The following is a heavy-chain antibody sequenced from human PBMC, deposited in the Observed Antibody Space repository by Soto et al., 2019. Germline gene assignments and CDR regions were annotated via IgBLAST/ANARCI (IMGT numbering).Heavy chain of an antibody. J-gene: IGHJ5*02. CDR3: ARVAYCGGDCYRGFDP. CDR1: GGSISSGGYS. CDR2: IYHSGST. D-gene: IGHD2-21*02. V-gene: IGHV4-30-2*01. Sequence: QLQLQESGSGLVKPSQTLSLTCAVSGGSISSGGYSWSWIRQPPGKGLEWIGYIYHSGSTYYNPSLKRRGTIAVDRSKNQFALKLSSVTAADTAVYYCARVAYCGGDCYRGFDPWGQGTLVTVSS.